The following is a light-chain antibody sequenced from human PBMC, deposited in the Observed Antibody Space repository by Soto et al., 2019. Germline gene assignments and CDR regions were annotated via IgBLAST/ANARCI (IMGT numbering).Light chain of an antibody. CDR2: EVS. J-gene: IGLJ2*01. V-gene: IGLV2-23*02. CDR1: SSDVGSYNL. Sequence: ALTQPASVSGSPGQSITISCTGTSSDVGSYNLVSWYQQHPGKAPKLMIYEVSKRPSGVSNRFSGSKSGNTASLTISGLQAEDEADYYCCSYAGSSSVVFGGGTKLTVL. CDR3: CSYAGSSSVV.